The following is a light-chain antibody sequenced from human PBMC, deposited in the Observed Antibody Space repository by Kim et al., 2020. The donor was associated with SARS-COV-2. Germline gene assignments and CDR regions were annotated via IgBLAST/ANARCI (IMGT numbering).Light chain of an antibody. CDR2: DVS. Sequence: QSALTQPRSVSWSPGQSVTISCTGTSSDVGGYNYVSWYQQHPGKAPKFMIYDVSERPSGVPDRFSGSKSGNTASLTISGLQAEDEADYYCCSFAGSYSYVFGTGTKVTVL. J-gene: IGLJ1*01. CDR1: SSDVGGYNY. CDR3: CSFAGSYSYV. V-gene: IGLV2-11*01.